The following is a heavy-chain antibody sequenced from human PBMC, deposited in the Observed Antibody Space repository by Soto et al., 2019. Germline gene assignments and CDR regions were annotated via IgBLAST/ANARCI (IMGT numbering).Heavy chain of an antibody. V-gene: IGHV3-23*01. D-gene: IGHD6-19*01. CDR3: ARDERIAVAGTDT. CDR1: GFTFSNYP. Sequence: EVQLLESGGGLVQPGGSLSFSCAASGFTFSNYPMTWVRKPAGKGREWVSSTSGPGGSTYYPDSVQGRFTVSRDNSKNTLFLQMNSLRAEDTALYYCARDERIAVAGTDTWGQGILVTVTS. CDR2: TSGPGGST. J-gene: IGHJ5*02.